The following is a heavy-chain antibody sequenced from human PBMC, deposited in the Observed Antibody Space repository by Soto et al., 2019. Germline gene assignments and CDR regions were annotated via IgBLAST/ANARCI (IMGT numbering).Heavy chain of an antibody. Sequence: SETMSLTCTVSGGSISSGGYYWSWIRQHPGKGLEWIGYIYYSGSTYYNPSLKSRVTISVDTSKNQFSLKLSSVTAADTAVYYCARALNVYYYDSSGYNYCFDYWGQGTLVTVPS. D-gene: IGHD3-22*01. V-gene: IGHV4-31*03. CDR1: GGSISSGGYY. J-gene: IGHJ4*02. CDR2: IYYSGST. CDR3: ARALNVYYYDSSGYNYCFDY.